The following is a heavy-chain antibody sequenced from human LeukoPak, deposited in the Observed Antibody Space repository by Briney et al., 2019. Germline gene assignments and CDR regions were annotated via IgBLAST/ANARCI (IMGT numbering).Heavy chain of an antibody. V-gene: IGHV3-21*01. CDR3: ARGRDDYFLNY. J-gene: IGHJ4*02. Sequence: GGSLRLSCAASGFTFSSYAMSWVRQAPGKGLEWVSSISTSTSSIYYADSVKGRFTISRDNAKNSLSLQMNGLRVEDTAVYYCARGRDDYFLNYWGQGTLVTVSS. D-gene: IGHD2/OR15-2a*01. CDR1: GFTFSSYA. CDR2: ISTSTSSI.